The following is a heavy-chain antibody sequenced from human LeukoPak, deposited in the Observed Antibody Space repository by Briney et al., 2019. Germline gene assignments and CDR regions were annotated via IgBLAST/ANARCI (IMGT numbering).Heavy chain of an antibody. J-gene: IGHJ6*02. D-gene: IGHD2-15*01. CDR1: GFTFSSYE. V-gene: IGHV3-48*03. CDR2: ISSICSTI. CDR3: ARAGSDIVVVVAAKEGMDV. Sequence: GGSLRLSCAASGFTFSSYEMNWVRQAPGKGLEGVSYISSICSTIYYADSVKGRFTISRDNAKNSLYLQMNSLRAEDTAVYYCARAGSDIVVVVAAKEGMDVWGQGTTVTVSS.